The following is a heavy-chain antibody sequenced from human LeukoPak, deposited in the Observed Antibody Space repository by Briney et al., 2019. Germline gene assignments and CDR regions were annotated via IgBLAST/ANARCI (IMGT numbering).Heavy chain of an antibody. CDR2: IYYSGST. Sequence: KPSETLSLTCTVSGGSISSYYWSWIRQAPGKGLEWIGYIYYSGSTNYNPSLKSRVTISVDTSKNQFSLKLSSVTAADTAVYYCARVGSYGYNLEYFDYWGQGTLVTVSS. V-gene: IGHV4-59*01. CDR1: GGSISSYY. J-gene: IGHJ4*02. D-gene: IGHD5-24*01. CDR3: ARVGSYGYNLEYFDY.